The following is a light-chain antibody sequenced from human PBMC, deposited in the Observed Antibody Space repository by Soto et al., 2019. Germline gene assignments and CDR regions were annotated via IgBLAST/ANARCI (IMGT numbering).Light chain of an antibody. CDR3: CSYAGSYKGYV. CDR1: SSDVGGYNY. CDR2: DVS. Sequence: QSVLTQPRSVSGSPGQSVTISCTATSSDVGGYNYVSWYQQHPGKAPKLMIYDVSKRPSGVPDRFSGSKSGNTASLTISGLQAEDEADYYCCSYAGSYKGYVFGTGTKLTVL. J-gene: IGLJ1*01. V-gene: IGLV2-11*01.